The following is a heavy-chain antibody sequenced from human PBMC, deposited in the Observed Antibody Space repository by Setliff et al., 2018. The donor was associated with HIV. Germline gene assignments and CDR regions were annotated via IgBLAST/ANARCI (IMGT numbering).Heavy chain of an antibody. V-gene: IGHV3-23*01. D-gene: IGHD3-10*01. CDR1: GFTFSSYA. Sequence: GGSLRLSCAASGFTFSSYAMSWVRQAPGKGLEWVSAISGSGGSTYYADSVKGRFTISRDNSKNTLYLQMNSLRAEDTAVYYCAKDCEWFGELFISRYYYYGMDVWGQGTTVTVSS. J-gene: IGHJ6*02. CDR2: ISGSGGST. CDR3: AKDCEWFGELFISRYYYYGMDV.